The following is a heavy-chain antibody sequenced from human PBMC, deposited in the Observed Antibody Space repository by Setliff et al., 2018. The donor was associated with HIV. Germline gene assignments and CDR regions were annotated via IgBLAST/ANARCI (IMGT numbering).Heavy chain of an antibody. CDR1: GFTFSSHW. CDR3: ARKLRPGHGMDV. V-gene: IGHV3-7*01. D-gene: IGHD3-10*01. Sequence: GGSLRLSCAASGFTFSSHWMVWVRQAPGKGLEWVANINQDGSEKNYVDSVKGRFSISRDNAENSLYLQMSSLRAEDTAVYYCARKLRPGHGMDVWGQGTTVTVSS. CDR2: INQDGSEK. J-gene: IGHJ6*02.